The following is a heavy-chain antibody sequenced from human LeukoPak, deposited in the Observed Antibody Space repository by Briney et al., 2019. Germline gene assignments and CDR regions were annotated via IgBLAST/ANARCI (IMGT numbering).Heavy chain of an antibody. CDR3: ARDFPRDNDAFDI. CDR1: GFTFRSYS. J-gene: IGHJ3*02. V-gene: IGHV3-21*01. CDR2: ISSSSSYI. Sequence: GGALRLSCAGSGFTFRSYSMKWVRQAPGGGAEWGSSISSSSSYIYYADSVKGRFTISRDNAKNSLYLQMNSLRAEDTAVYYCARDFPRDNDAFDIWGQGTMVTVSS.